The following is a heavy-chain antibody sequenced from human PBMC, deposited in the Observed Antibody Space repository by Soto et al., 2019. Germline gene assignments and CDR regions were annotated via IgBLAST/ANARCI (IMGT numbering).Heavy chain of an antibody. D-gene: IGHD2-21*02. CDR1: GGTFSSYA. V-gene: IGHV1-69*13. Sequence: ASVKVSCKASGGTFSSYAISWVRQAPGQGLEWMGGIIPIFGTANYAQKFQGRVTITADESTSTAYMELSSLRSEDTAVYYCARGGYCGGDCYSGYYYYGMDVWGQGTTVTVSS. CDR2: IIPIFGTA. CDR3: ARGGYCGGDCYSGYYYYGMDV. J-gene: IGHJ6*02.